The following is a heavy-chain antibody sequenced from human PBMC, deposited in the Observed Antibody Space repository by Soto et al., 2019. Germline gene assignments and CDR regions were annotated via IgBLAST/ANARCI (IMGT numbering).Heavy chain of an antibody. D-gene: IGHD3-3*01. Sequence: ASVKVSCKASGYTFTSYDINWVRQATGQGLEWMGWMNPNSGNTGYAQKFQGRVTMTRNTSISTAYMELSSLRSEDTAVYYCARGLGITIFGVAISGYYFDYWGQGTLVTVSS. CDR2: MNPNSGNT. CDR3: ARGLGITIFGVAISGYYFDY. V-gene: IGHV1-8*01. CDR1: GYTFTSYD. J-gene: IGHJ4*02.